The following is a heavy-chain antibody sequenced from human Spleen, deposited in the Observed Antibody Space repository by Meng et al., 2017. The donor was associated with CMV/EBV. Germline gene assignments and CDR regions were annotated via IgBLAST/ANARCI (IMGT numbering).Heavy chain of an antibody. J-gene: IGHJ4*02. Sequence: GESLKISCAASGFTFSNSDMNWVRQAPGKGLEWVSSISSSSSYIYYADSVKGRFTISRDNAKNSLYLQMNSLRAEDTAVYYCASSKGGSYYFDYWGQGTLVTVSS. CDR2: ISSSSSYI. CDR3: ASSKGGSYYFDY. CDR1: GFTFSNSD. D-gene: IGHD1-26*01. V-gene: IGHV3-21*01.